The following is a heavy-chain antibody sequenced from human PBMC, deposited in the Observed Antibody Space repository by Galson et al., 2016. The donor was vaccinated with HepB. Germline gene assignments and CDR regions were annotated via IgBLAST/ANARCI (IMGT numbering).Heavy chain of an antibody. CDR1: GLAFSYHV. D-gene: IGHD3-10*01. J-gene: IGHJ4*02. Sequence: SLRLSCAGSGLAFSYHVMYWVRQAPGKGLEWVSAIRGSDNVPTYADSVKGRFTIFRDDSKNAVFLQMNSLRADDTAIYYCAKLGVRVATGGADYWGQGTLVTVSS. V-gene: IGHV3-23*01. CDR2: IRGSDNVP. CDR3: AKLGVRVATGGADY.